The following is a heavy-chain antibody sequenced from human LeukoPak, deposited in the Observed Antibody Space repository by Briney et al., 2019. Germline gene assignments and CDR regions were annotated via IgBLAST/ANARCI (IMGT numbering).Heavy chain of an antibody. CDR2: ISGSGGST. CDR3: AKADTAMVTMVGFDY. V-gene: IGHV3-23*01. D-gene: IGHD5-18*01. J-gene: IGHJ4*02. CDR1: GFTFSSYA. Sequence: GGSLRLSCAASGFTFSSYAMSWVRQALGKGLEWVSAISGSGGSTYYADSVKGRFTISRDNSKNTLYLQMNSLRAEDTAVYYCAKADTAMVTMVGFDYWGQGTLVTVSS.